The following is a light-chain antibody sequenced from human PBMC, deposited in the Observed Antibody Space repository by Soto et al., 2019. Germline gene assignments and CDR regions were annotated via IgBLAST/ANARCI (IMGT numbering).Light chain of an antibody. CDR2: GAS. Sequence: EIVMTQSPATLSVSPGDGATLSCRASQSVDSNLAWYQQKPGQAPRLLIYGASNRATGIPDRFSGSGSGTDFTLTISRLEPEDFAVYYCQQYGSSPFTFGQGTRLEIK. CDR3: QQYGSSPFT. J-gene: IGKJ5*01. V-gene: IGKV3-20*01. CDR1: QSVDSN.